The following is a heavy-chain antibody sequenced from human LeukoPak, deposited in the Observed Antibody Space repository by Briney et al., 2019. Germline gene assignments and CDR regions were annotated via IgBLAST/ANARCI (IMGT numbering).Heavy chain of an antibody. CDR1: GFTFSSYD. Sequence: GRSLRLSCAASGFTFSSYDMHWVRQAPGKGLEWVAVISYDGSNKYYADSVKGRFTISRDNSKNTLYLQMNSLRAEDTAVYYCAKAPMGYYYYGMDVWGQGTTVTVSS. CDR2: ISYDGSNK. CDR3: AKAPMGYYYYGMDV. J-gene: IGHJ6*02. D-gene: IGHD2-8*01. V-gene: IGHV3-30*18.